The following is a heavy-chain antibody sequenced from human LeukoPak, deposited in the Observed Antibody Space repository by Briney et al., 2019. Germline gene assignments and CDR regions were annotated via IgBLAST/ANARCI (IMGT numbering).Heavy chain of an antibody. CDR3: ARGFVGSSGYSPFQH. Sequence: GGSLRLSCAASGFTFSSYAMSWVRQAPGKGLEWVSAISGSGGSTYYADSVKGRFTISRDNSKNTLYLQMNSLRAEDTAVYYCARGFVGSSGYSPFQHWGQGTLVTVSS. CDR2: ISGSGGST. V-gene: IGHV3-23*01. D-gene: IGHD3-22*01. CDR1: GFTFSSYA. J-gene: IGHJ1*01.